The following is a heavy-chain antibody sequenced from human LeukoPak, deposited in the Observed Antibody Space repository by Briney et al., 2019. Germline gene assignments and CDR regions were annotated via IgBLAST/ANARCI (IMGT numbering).Heavy chain of an antibody. CDR3: ARAYSGSYS. D-gene: IGHD1-26*01. CDR2: INTDGSST. Sequence: GGSLRLSCAASGFTFSYYWMHRVRQAPGKGLVWVSRINTDGSSTTYADSVKGRFTISRDNAKNTLYLQMNSLGAEDTAVYYCARAYSGSYSWGQGTLVTVSS. CDR1: GFTFSYYW. V-gene: IGHV3-74*01. J-gene: IGHJ4*02.